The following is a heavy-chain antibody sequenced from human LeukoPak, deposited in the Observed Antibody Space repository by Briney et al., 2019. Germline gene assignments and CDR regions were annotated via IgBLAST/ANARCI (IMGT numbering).Heavy chain of an antibody. D-gene: IGHD6-13*01. J-gene: IGHJ6*02. CDR1: GFTFTSSA. Sequence: SVKVSCKASGFTFTSSAVQWVRQAPGQGLEWMGRIIPILGIANYAQKFQGRVTITADKSTSTAYMELSSLRSEDTAVYYCARSPVAAAGTRSLTTRYGMDVWGQGTTVTVSS. CDR3: ARSPVAAAGTRSLTTRYGMDV. V-gene: IGHV1-69*04. CDR2: IIPILGIA.